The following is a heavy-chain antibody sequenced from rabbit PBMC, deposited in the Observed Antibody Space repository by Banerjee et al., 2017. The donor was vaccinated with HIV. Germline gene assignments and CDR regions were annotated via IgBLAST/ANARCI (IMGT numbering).Heavy chain of an antibody. CDR2: VVTGSSGST. CDR3: ARDPDGSSGYNL. Sequence: QSLEESGGDLVKPGASLTLTCTASGFSFSSTYDMCWVRQAPGKGLEWIACVVTGSSGSTYYASWAKGRFTISKTSSTTVTLQMTSLTAADTTTYFCARDPDGSSGYNLWGQGTLVTVS. J-gene: IGHJ4*01. D-gene: IGHD1-1*01. V-gene: IGHV1S40*01. CDR1: GFSFSSTYD.